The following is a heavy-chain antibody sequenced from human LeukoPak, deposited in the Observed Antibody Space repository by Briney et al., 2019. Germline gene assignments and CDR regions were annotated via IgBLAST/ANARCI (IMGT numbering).Heavy chain of an antibody. CDR2: IYPGDSDT. CDR3: AKYHASGAYSDHASDV. CDR1: GYSFTNYC. J-gene: IGHJ3*01. Sequence: PGESLKISCQGSGYSFTNYCIAWARQMPGKGLEWMGIIYPGDSDTAYSPSFQGQVTISADKTINTAYLQWSSLEASDTAMYYCAKYHASGAYSDHASDVWGPGTMVTVSS. D-gene: IGHD3-10*01. V-gene: IGHV5-51*01.